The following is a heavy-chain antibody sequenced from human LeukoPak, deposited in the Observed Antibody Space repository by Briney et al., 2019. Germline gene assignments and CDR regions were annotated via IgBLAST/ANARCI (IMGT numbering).Heavy chain of an antibody. Sequence: SETLSLTCTVSGGSISSYYWSWIRQPPGKGLEWIGYIYYSGSTNYNPSLKSRVTISVDTSKNQFSLKLSSVTAAGTAVYYCARDIAAGRSYFDYWGQGTLVTVSS. CDR2: IYYSGST. D-gene: IGHD6-13*01. J-gene: IGHJ4*02. CDR1: GGSISSYY. CDR3: ARDIAAGRSYFDY. V-gene: IGHV4-59*12.